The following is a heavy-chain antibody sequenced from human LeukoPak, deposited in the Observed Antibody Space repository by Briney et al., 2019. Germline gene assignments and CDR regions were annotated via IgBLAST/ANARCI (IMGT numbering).Heavy chain of an antibody. V-gene: IGHV1/OR15-1*02. CDR1: GYIFTDYY. J-gene: IGHJ4*02. D-gene: IGHD1-26*01. CDR3: AREGGSSQFDY. Sequence: ASVKVSCKASGYIFTDYYMHWVRQAPGQELGWMGRINPSSGGTNYAQKFQGRVTMTRDTSISTAYTELSSLRSEDTAVYYCAREGGSSQFDYWGQGTLVTVSS. CDR2: INPSSGGT.